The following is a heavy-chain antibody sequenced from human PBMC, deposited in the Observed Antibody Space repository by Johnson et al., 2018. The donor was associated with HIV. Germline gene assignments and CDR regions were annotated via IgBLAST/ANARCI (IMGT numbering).Heavy chain of an antibody. J-gene: IGHJ3*01. CDR3: ATPTGSDAFDV. D-gene: IGHD1-1*01. CDR2: IRYAETAK. CDR1: GFIFSSYG. Sequence: VQLVESGGGVVQPGGSLRLSCAASGFIFSSYGMHWARQAPGKGLEWVAFIRYAETAKYYADSVKGRFTISRDNSKSTLFLHMNTLRVEDTAVYYCATPTGSDAFDVWGQGTLVTVSS. V-gene: IGHV3-30*02.